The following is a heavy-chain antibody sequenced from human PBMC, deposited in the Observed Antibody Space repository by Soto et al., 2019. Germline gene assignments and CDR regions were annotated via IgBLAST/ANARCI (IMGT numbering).Heavy chain of an antibody. J-gene: IGHJ4*02. D-gene: IGHD4-17*01. Sequence: KTSETLSLTCAVSGDSVTSSNWWSWVRQPPGKGLEWIGGTYHSESTNYNPSLKSRVTMSIDKSKNQFSLKLTSVTAADTAVYFCARYDFGIFDYWGQGTLVTVSS. V-gene: IGHV4-4*02. CDR2: TYHSEST. CDR3: ARYDFGIFDY. CDR1: GDSVTSSNW.